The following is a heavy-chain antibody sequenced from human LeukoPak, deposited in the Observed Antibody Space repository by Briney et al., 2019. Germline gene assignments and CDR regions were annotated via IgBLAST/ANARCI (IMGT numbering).Heavy chain of an antibody. Sequence: PSETLSLTCTVSGGSVSSGSYYWSWIRQPPGKGLEWIGYIYYSGGTNYNPSLKSRVTISVDTSKNQFSLKLSSVTAADTAVYYCASVDVNWFDPWGQGTLVTVSS. CDR1: GGSVSSGSYY. V-gene: IGHV4-61*01. CDR3: ASVDVNWFDP. J-gene: IGHJ5*02. CDR2: IYYSGGT.